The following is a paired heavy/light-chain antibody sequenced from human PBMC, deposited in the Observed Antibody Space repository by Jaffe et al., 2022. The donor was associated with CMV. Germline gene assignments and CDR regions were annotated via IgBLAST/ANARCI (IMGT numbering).Light chain of an antibody. V-gene: IGKV3-20*01. J-gene: IGKJ4*01. Sequence: EIVLTQSPGTLSLSPGETATLSCRASQSVRSSTLAWYQHKPGQPPRLLIYGSSKRATGVPDRFRGSGSWTDFTLTISGLEPDDFAVYYCQQYGTSYLVTFGGGTKVEIK. CDR3: QQYGTSYLVT. CDR1: QSVRSST. CDR2: GSS.
Heavy chain of an antibody. J-gene: IGHJ4*02. CDR3: ARRGSANDFMSGYWGFFFDY. CDR2: VYFTGST. D-gene: IGHD3-3*01. CDR1: GGSVNSGDYW. V-gene: IGHV4-39*01. Sequence: QVQLQESGPGLVRPSEILSLTCTVSGGSVNSGDYWWGWIRQSPGRGLEWIGNVYFTGSTHQNPSLKSRVTMSVDTSKNQFSLKLTSPTAADTATYYCARRGSANDFMSGYWGFFFDYWGQGSLVTVST.